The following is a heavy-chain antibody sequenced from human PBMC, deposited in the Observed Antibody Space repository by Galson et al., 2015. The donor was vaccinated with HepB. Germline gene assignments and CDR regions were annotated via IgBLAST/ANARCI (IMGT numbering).Heavy chain of an antibody. CDR1: ESTFSNSA. Sequence: SLRLSCAASESTFSNSAMSWVRQAPGKGLEWVSTVSGSSDRTYYADSVKGRFTISRDNSKTTLYLQMNSLRAEDTAIYFCTYSSGYYYDAFDIWGQGTMVTVSS. D-gene: IGHD3-22*01. J-gene: IGHJ3*02. CDR2: VSGSSDRT. CDR3: TYSSGYYYDAFDI. V-gene: IGHV3-23*01.